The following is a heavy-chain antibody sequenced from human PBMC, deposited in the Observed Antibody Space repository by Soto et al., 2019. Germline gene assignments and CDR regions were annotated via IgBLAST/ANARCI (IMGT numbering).Heavy chain of an antibody. CDR3: AKDSEYSSAWLAFM. Sequence: GGSLRLSCAASGFTFSGKTMYWVRQVPGKGLEWVANIKEDGSAKYYVGSVGGRFTISRDNSKNTLYLQMNSLRAEDTAVYYCAKDSEYSSAWLAFMWGQGTRVTVSS. J-gene: IGHJ4*02. D-gene: IGHD6-19*01. V-gene: IGHV3-7*01. CDR1: GFTFSGKT. CDR2: IKEDGSAK.